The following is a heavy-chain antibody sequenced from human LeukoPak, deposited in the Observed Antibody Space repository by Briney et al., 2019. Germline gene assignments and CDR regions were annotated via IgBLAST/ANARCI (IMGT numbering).Heavy chain of an antibody. CDR2: IDPAGTDT. D-gene: IGHD6-19*01. CDR3: GRFGYVAGIDL. V-gene: IGHV3-7*01. J-gene: IGHJ4*02. CDR1: GFSFNSYW. Sequence: GGSLRLSCAASGFSFNSYWMTWVRQAPGRGLEWVANIDPAGTDTYYVDPVKGRFIISRDNAKNLVYLQMNTLRAEDAAVYSCGRFGYVAGIDLWGQGALVTVSS.